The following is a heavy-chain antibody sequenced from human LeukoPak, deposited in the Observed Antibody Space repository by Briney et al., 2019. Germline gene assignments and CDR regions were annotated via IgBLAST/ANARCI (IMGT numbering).Heavy chain of an antibody. D-gene: IGHD3-10*01. CDR1: GFTFSSYA. CDR3: ANMVRGLYYFDY. CDR2: ISGSGGST. J-gene: IGHJ4*02. Sequence: GGSLRLSCAASGFTFSSYAISWVRQAPGKGLEWVSAISGSGGSTYYADSVKGRFTISRDNSKNTLYLQMNSLRAEDTAVYYCANMVRGLYYFDYWGQGTLVTVSS. V-gene: IGHV3-23*01.